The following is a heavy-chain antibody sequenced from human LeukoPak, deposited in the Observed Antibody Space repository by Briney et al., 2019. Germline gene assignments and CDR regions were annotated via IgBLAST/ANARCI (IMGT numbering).Heavy chain of an antibody. D-gene: IGHD2-2*01. CDR1: GYSFTSYW. CDR2: IYPGDSDT. J-gene: IGHJ4*02. CDR3: ARGLGYCSSTSCYFDY. Sequence: GESLKISCKGSGYSFTSYWIGWVRQMPGKGLEWMGIIYPGDSDTRYSASFQGQVTISADKSISTAYLQWSSLKASDTAMYYCARGLGYCSSTSCYFDYWGQGTLVTVSS. V-gene: IGHV5-51*01.